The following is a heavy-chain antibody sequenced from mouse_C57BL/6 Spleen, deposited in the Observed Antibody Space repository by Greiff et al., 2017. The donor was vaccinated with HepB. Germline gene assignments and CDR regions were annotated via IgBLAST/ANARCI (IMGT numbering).Heavy chain of an antibody. D-gene: IGHD2-12*01. CDR1: GFNIKNTY. V-gene: IGHV14-3*01. Sequence: VQLQQSVAELVRPGASVKLSCTASGFNIKNTYMHWVKQRPEQGLEWMGRIDPANGNTKYAPKFQGKATITADTSSNTVYLQLSSLTSENTAIYCGARSYYSLYYYAMDYWGQGTSVTVSS. CDR3: ARSYYSLYYYAMDY. J-gene: IGHJ4*01. CDR2: IDPANGNT.